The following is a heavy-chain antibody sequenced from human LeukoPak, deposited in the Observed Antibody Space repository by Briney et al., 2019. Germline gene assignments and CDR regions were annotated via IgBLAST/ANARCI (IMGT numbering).Heavy chain of an antibody. Sequence: SETLSLTCTVSGGSISSYYWSWIRQPPGKELEWIGYIYYSGSTNYNPSLKSRVTISVDTSKNQFSLKLSSVTAADTAVYYCARDRDCSGGSCYSAWFDPWGQGTLVTVSS. D-gene: IGHD2-15*01. CDR2: IYYSGST. CDR3: ARDRDCSGGSCYSAWFDP. CDR1: GGSISSYY. J-gene: IGHJ5*02. V-gene: IGHV4-59*01.